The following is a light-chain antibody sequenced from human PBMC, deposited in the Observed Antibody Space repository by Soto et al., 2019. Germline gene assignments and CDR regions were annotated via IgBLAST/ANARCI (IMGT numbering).Light chain of an antibody. Sequence: EIVLSQSPATLSLSPGERATLSCRASQGVSSGYLAWYQQKPGQAPRLLIYGASSRATGIPDRFSGSGSGTDFTLTISRLEPEDFAVYYCQQYGSSGTFGQGTKVDI. J-gene: IGKJ1*01. V-gene: IGKV3-20*01. CDR1: QGVSSGY. CDR2: GAS. CDR3: QQYGSSGT.